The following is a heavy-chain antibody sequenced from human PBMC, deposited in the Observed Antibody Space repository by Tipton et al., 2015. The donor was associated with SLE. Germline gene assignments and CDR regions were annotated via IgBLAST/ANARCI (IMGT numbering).Heavy chain of an antibody. Sequence: TLSLTCTVSGGSISSYYWSWIRQPAGKGLEWIGRIYTSGSTNYNPSLKSRVTMSVDTSKNQFSLKPSSVTAADTAVYYCARTDGGNSRSWFDPWGQGTLVTVSS. CDR2: IYTSGST. V-gene: IGHV4-4*07. J-gene: IGHJ5*02. CDR1: GGSISSYY. CDR3: ARTDGGNSRSWFDP. D-gene: IGHD4-23*01.